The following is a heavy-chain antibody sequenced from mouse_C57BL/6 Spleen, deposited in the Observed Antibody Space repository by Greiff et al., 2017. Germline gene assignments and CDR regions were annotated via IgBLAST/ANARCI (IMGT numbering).Heavy chain of an antibody. CDR2: IYPGNSDT. J-gene: IGHJ1*03. V-gene: IGHV1-5*01. Sequence: VQLQQSGTVLARPGASVKMSCKTSGYTFTSYWMHWVKQRPGQGLEWIGAIYPGNSDTSYNQKFKGKAKLTAVTSASPAYMELSSLTNEDSAVYYCTRGGYYGKRTSYFDVWGTGTTVTVSS. CDR3: TRGGYYGKRTSYFDV. CDR1: GYTFTSYW. D-gene: IGHD2-1*01.